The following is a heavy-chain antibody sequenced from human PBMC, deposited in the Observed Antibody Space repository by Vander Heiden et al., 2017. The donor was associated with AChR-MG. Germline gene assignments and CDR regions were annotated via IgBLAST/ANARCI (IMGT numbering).Heavy chain of an antibody. CDR2: IKQDGSEK. Sequence: EVQLVESGGGLVQPGGSLRLSCAASGFTFSSHWMSWVRQAPGKGLEWVANIKQDGSEKYYVDSVKGRFTISRDNAKNSLYLQMNSLRAEDTAVYYCARVLLRPLLRLRRGYFDYWGQGTLVTVSS. CDR3: ARVLLRPLLRLRRGYFDY. V-gene: IGHV3-7*01. J-gene: IGHJ4*02. D-gene: IGHD3-3*01. CDR1: GFTFSSHW.